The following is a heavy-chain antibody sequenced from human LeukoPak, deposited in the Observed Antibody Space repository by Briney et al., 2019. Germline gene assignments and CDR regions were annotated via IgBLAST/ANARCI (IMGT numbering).Heavy chain of an antibody. CDR1: GDSVSSNSAA. Sequence: SQTLSLTCAIPGDSVSSNSAAWNWIRQSPSRGLEWLGRTYYRSKWYNDYAVSVKSRITINPDTSKNQFSLKLSSVTAADTAVYYCARRRAYYGSGSRYYYMDVWGKGTTVTISS. D-gene: IGHD3-10*01. V-gene: IGHV6-1*01. CDR2: TYYRSKWYN. CDR3: ARRRAYYGSGSRYYYMDV. J-gene: IGHJ6*03.